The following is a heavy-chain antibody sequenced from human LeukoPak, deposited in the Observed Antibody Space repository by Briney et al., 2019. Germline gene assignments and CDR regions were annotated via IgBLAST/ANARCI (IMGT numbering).Heavy chain of an antibody. CDR2: LYGSASI. D-gene: IGHD5-12*01. Sequence: SSETLSLTCTVSGGSISGYYWSWIRQPAGKGLEWIGRLYGSASIKYNPSLRSRLSLSGDTSKNQFSLKLSSVTAADTAVYYCAREARLASAAGLDVWGQGTMVTVS. V-gene: IGHV4-4*07. J-gene: IGHJ6*02. CDR1: GGSISGYY. CDR3: AREARLASAAGLDV.